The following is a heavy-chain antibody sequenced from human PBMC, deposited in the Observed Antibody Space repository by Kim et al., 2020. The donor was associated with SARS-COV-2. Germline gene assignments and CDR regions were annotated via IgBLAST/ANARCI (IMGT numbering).Heavy chain of an antibody. V-gene: IGHV3-74*03. CDR2: INKDGTTT. CDR3: ARVGGSYYSPPSSGWFDP. CDR1: GVPISNHW. Sequence: GGSLRLSCVASGVPISNHWMHWVRQAPGKGLVWVSGINKDGTTTTYADFVEGRVIISRDNAKNTLHLQLNSLRVEDTAVYYCARVGGSYYSPPSSGWFDPWGQGTLVTVSS. J-gene: IGHJ5*02. D-gene: IGHD1-26*01.